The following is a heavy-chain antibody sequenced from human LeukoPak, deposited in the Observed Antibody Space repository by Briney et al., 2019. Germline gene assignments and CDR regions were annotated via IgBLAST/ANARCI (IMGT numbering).Heavy chain of an antibody. D-gene: IGHD2-2*01. Sequence: SETLSLTCGVSGGSFSGYYWSWIRQSPGKGLEWIGEINESGSTDYNPSLMSRVTISLDTSKNQFSLKLSSMTAADTAVYYCARRPGYCSSTSCQHFDYWGQGTLVTVSS. J-gene: IGHJ4*02. CDR2: INESGST. CDR1: GGSFSGYY. V-gene: IGHV4-34*01. CDR3: ARRPGYCSSTSCQHFDY.